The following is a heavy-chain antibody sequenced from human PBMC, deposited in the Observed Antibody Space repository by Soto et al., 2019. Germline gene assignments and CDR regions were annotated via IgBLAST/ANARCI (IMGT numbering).Heavy chain of an antibody. Sequence: SETLSLTCTVSGVPVSSGSNHWSWIRQPPGKGLEWIGYIPHSGNTDYSSSLESRAIISIDTSNNQFSLKLSSVTAADTAVYFCARGMDNNKVGWWGQGTLVTVSS. V-gene: IGHV4-61*01. D-gene: IGHD1-1*01. CDR1: GVPVSSGSNH. CDR2: IPHSGNT. J-gene: IGHJ4*02. CDR3: ARGMDNNKVGW.